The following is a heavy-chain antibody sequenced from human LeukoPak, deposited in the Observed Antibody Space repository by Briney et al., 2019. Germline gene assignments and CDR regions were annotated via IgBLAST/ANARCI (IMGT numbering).Heavy chain of an antibody. CDR1: GGSLSGYY. J-gene: IGHJ3*02. CDR2: INHSGST. V-gene: IGHV4-34*01. Sequence: PSETLSLTCAVSGGSLSGYYWTWIRQPPGKGLEWIGEINHSGSTNYNPSLKSRVTISVDTSRKQFFLRLSSVTAADTAVYYCAGGPSGYSSSWYGVGAFDIWGQGTMVTVSS. CDR3: AGGPSGYSSSWYGVGAFDI. D-gene: IGHD6-13*01.